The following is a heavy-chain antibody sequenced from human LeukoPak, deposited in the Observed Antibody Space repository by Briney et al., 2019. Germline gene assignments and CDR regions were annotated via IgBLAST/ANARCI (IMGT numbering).Heavy chain of an antibody. J-gene: IGHJ4*02. CDR3: ARGRGYCSSTSCYLEAFDY. V-gene: IGHV4-34*01. D-gene: IGHD2-2*01. Sequence: SETLSLTCAVYGGSLSGYYWSWIRQPPGKGLEWIGEINHSGSTNYNPSLKSRVTISVDTSKNQCSLKLSSVTAADTAVYYCARGRGYCSSTSCYLEAFDYWGKGTLVTVSS. CDR2: INHSGST. CDR1: GGSLSGYY.